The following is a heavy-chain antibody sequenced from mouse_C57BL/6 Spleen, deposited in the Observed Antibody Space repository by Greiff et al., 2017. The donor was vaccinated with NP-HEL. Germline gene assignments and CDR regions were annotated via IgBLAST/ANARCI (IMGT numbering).Heavy chain of an antibody. D-gene: IGHD2-4*01. CDR3: ARGTTITRWYFDV. Sequence: VQLKESGPGMVKPSQSLSLTCTVTGYSITSGYDWHWIRHFPGNKLEWMGYISYSGSTNYNPSLKSRISITHDTSKNHFFLKLNSVTTEDTATYYCARGTTITRWYFDVWGTGTTVTVSS. J-gene: IGHJ1*03. CDR2: ISYSGST. CDR1: GYSITSGYD. V-gene: IGHV3-1*01.